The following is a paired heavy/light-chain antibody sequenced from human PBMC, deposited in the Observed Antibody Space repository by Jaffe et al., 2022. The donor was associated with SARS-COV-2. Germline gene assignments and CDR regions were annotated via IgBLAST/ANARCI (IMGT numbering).Light chain of an antibody. Sequence: EIVLTQSPGTLSLSPGERATLSCRASQSVSGRYLAWYQQKPGQAPRLLIYGASSRATGIPDRFSGSASGTDFTLTISRLEPEDFAVYYCQQYANTPPYTFGQGTKLEIK. J-gene: IGKJ2*01. CDR3: QQYANTPPYT. CDR2: GAS. V-gene: IGKV3-20*01. CDR1: QSVSGRY.
Heavy chain of an antibody. D-gene: IGHD1-26*01. Sequence: EVQLVESGGGLVKPGGSLRLSCAASGFTFSTNSMNWVRQAPGKGLEWVSSISSSSSYIYYADSVKGRFTISRDNAKNSLYLQMNSLRVEDTAVYYCARVSYYQPSPGMDVWGQGTTVTVSS. J-gene: IGHJ6*02. CDR3: ARVSYYQPSPGMDV. V-gene: IGHV3-21*01. CDR1: GFTFSTNS. CDR2: ISSSSSYI.